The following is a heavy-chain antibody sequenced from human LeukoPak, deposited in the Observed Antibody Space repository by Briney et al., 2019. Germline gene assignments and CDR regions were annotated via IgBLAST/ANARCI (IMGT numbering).Heavy chain of an antibody. V-gene: IGHV3-48*02. CDR2: ISSGSSTM. Sequence: GGSLRLSCAASGFMYSGFDMSWVRQAPGKGLEWVSYISSGSSTMYYAESVKGRFTISRDNAKTSLFLQMSGLRDEDTAVYYCVRERGFRGSYYYDHWGQGALVTVSS. CDR1: GFMYSGFD. CDR3: VRERGFRGSYYYDH. J-gene: IGHJ4*02. D-gene: IGHD1-26*01.